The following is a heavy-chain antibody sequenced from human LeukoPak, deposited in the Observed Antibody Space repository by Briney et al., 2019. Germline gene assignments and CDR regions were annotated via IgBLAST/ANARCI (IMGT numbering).Heavy chain of an antibody. D-gene: IGHD2/OR15-2a*01. Sequence: GGSLRLSCAASGFTFSSYAMSWVRQAPGKGLEWVSLISGSGDSAYFADSVKGRFTISRDNSKNTLYLQMNSLRAEDTAVYYCAKDSSRLVPFYFDYWGQGTLVTVSS. J-gene: IGHJ4*02. V-gene: IGHV3-23*01. CDR1: GFTFSSYA. CDR2: ISGSGDSA. CDR3: AKDSSRLVPFYFDY.